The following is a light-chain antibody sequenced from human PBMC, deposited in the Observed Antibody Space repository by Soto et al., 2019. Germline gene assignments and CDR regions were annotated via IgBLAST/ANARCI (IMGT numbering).Light chain of an antibody. Sequence: EIVLTQSPGTLSLSPGERATLSCRASQSVSSSYLAWYQQKPGQAPRLFIYGASSRATGIPDRFSGSGSGTAFTLTISRLQPEDFAVYYCQQYGGSLTFGGGTKVEIK. V-gene: IGKV3-20*01. CDR3: QQYGGSLT. CDR2: GAS. CDR1: QSVSSSY. J-gene: IGKJ4*01.